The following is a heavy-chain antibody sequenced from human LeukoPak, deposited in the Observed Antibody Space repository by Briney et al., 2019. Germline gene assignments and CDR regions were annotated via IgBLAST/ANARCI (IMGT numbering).Heavy chain of an antibody. V-gene: IGHV1-8*01. CDR3: ARRRYYYDSSGYYFYYFDY. CDR2: MNPNSGNT. CDR1: GYTFTIYD. D-gene: IGHD3-22*01. Sequence: ASVTVSCKASGYTFTIYDINWVRQATGQGLEWMGWMNPNSGNTGYAQKFQGRVTMTRNTSISTAYMELSSLRSEDTAVYYCARRRYYYDSSGYYFYYFDYWGQGTLVTVSS. J-gene: IGHJ4*02.